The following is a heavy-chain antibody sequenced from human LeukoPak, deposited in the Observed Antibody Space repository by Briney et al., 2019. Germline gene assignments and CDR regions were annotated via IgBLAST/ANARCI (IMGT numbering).Heavy chain of an antibody. D-gene: IGHD2-2*01. CDR1: GFTLSSYG. Sequence: GGSLRLSCAASGFTLSSYGMHWVRQAPGKGLEWVAIISYDGSNKYYADSVKGRFTISRDNSKNTLYLQMNSLRPEDTAVYYCAKDLLCSSTSCYGSGYFDSWGQGTLVTVSS. V-gene: IGHV3-30*18. CDR3: AKDLLCSSTSCYGSGYFDS. CDR2: ISYDGSNK. J-gene: IGHJ4*02.